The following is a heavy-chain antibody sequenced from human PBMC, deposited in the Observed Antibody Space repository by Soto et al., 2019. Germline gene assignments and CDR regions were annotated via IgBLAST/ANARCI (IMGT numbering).Heavy chain of an antibody. CDR1: GYTLTSDY. D-gene: IGHD3-22*01. CDR3: ARDSSGFHCFDA. J-gene: IGHJ5*02. CDR2: MNPSGSST. Sequence: ASVKVSCKASGYTLTSDYMHWVRQAPGQGLEWMAIMNPSGSSTSYAQRFQDRLTMTRDTSTSTVYMELRSLRSEDTAVYYCARDSSGFHCFDAWGQGTLVTVSS. V-gene: IGHV1-46*01.